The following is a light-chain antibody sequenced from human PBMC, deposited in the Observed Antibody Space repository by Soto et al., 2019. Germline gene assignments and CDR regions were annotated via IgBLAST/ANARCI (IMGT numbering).Light chain of an antibody. J-gene: IGKJ1*01. CDR2: GAS. Sequence: EIVMTQSPATLSVSPGERATLSCRASQSVSSNLAWFQQKPGQAPRLLIYGASTRATGIPARFSGSGSGTECTLTISSLQSEDFAVYYCHQYNGWPRTFGQGTKVEI. V-gene: IGKV3-15*01. CDR1: QSVSSN. CDR3: HQYNGWPRT.